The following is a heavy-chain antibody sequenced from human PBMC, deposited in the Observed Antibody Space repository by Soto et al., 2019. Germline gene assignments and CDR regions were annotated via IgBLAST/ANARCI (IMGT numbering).Heavy chain of an antibody. Sequence: SETLSLTCTVSGGSISSSSYYWGWIRQPPGKGLEWIGSIYYSGSTYYNPSLKSRVTISVDTSKNQCSLKRSSVTAADTAVYYCARHERSGFYYDSSGYLDYWGQGTLVTVSS. CDR1: GGSISSSSYY. V-gene: IGHV4-39*01. CDR3: ARHERSGFYYDSSGYLDY. D-gene: IGHD3-22*01. CDR2: IYYSGST. J-gene: IGHJ4*02.